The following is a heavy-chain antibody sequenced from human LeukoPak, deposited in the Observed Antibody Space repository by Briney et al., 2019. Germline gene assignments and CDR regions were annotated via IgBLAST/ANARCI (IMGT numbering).Heavy chain of an antibody. CDR3: AARPDPWYDFWSGYYNWFDP. V-gene: IGHV4-59*01. D-gene: IGHD3-3*01. CDR2: ISYSGST. CDR1: GDSITNYY. J-gene: IGHJ5*02. Sequence: PSETLSLTCTVSGDSITNYYWSWIRQPPGKGLEWIGYISYSGSTNYNPSLKSRVTISVDMSMNQFSLKLSSVTAADTAVYYCAARPDPWYDFWSGYYNWFDPWGQGTLVTVSS.